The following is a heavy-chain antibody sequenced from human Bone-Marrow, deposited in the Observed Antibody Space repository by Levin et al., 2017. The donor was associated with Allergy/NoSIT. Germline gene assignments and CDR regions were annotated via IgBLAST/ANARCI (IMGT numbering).Heavy chain of an antibody. J-gene: IGHJ4*02. CDR2: IRYDGSDK. CDR3: ARLGGGWAIDH. CDR1: GFTFINYG. Sequence: GESLKISCAASGFTFINYGYFWVRQAPGKGLEWVTLIRYDGSDKYYADSVKGRFTISRDTSKTTVYLQMNGLRVEDTAVYYCARLGGGWAIDHWGQGALVTVSS. V-gene: IGHV3-33*01. D-gene: IGHD2-15*01.